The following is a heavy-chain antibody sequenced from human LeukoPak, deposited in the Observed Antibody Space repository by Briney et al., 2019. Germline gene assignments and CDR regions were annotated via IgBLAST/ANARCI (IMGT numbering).Heavy chain of an antibody. V-gene: IGHV4-34*01. J-gene: IGHJ3*02. CDR1: GESFSGYY. D-gene: IGHD6-6*01. Sequence: SQALSLTCAVYGESFSGYYWSWIRQPPGKGLEWIGEINHSGSTNYNPSLKSRATISVDTSKNQISLKLSAVTAADTAVYYCAIKYSRGPNAFDIWGQGAMVTVSS. CDR3: AIKYSRGPNAFDI. CDR2: INHSGST.